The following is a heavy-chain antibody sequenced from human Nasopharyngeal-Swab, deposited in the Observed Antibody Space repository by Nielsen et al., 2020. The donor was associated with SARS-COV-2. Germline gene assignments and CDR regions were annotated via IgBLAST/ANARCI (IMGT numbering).Heavy chain of an antibody. Sequence: GCQAPGKGLEWVAVISYDGSNKYYADSVKGGFTISRDNSKNTLYLQMNSLRAEDTAVYYCAGGVRVAAADYFDYWGQGTLVTVSS. CDR3: AGGVRVAAADYFDY. J-gene: IGHJ4*02. V-gene: IGHV3-30-3*01. CDR2: ISYDGSNK. D-gene: IGHD6-13*01.